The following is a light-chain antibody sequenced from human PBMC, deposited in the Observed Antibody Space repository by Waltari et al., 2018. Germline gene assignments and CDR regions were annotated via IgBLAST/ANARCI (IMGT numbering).Light chain of an antibody. Sequence: VLTQSPGTLSLSPGERATLSCRASQSLTKRYLAWYQQKPGQAPRLLIYGAASRAAGIPDRFSGGGSGTDFTLTISRLEPDDFAVYYCQQYGSSVMYTFGQGTKLEIK. CDR2: GAA. CDR1: QSLTKRY. V-gene: IGKV3-20*01. J-gene: IGKJ2*01. CDR3: QQYGSSVMYT.